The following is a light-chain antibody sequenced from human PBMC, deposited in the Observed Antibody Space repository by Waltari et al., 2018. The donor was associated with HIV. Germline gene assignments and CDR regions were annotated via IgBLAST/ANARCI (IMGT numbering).Light chain of an antibody. Sequence: QSALTQPASVSGSPGQSINISCPGTSSDVGSYNLVSWYQQHPGKAPKLMIYEGSKRPSGVSNRFSGSKSGNTASLTISGLQAEDEADYYCCSYAGSSTLEVFGGGTKLTVL. CDR2: EGS. CDR1: SSDVGSYNL. V-gene: IGLV2-23*01. CDR3: CSYAGSSTLEV. J-gene: IGLJ2*01.